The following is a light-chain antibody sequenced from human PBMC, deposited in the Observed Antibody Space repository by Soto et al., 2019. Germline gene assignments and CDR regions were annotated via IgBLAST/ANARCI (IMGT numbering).Light chain of an antibody. J-gene: IGKJ4*01. V-gene: IGKV3D-15*01. CDR2: GAS. Sequence: EIVMTQSPATLSVSPGERATLSCRASQSVSSNLAWYQQKPGQDPRLLIYGASTRATGIPARFSGSGSGTEFTLTISSLQSEDFAVYYCQQYTNWPPLTFGGGTKVEIK. CDR1: QSVSSN. CDR3: QQYTNWPPLT.